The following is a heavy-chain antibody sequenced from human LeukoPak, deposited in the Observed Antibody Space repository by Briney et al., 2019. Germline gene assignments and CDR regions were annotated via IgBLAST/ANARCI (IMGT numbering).Heavy chain of an antibody. CDR3: AKDGRRGYYYYMDV. CDR2: ISYDGSNK. D-gene: IGHD3-10*01. CDR1: GFTFSSYA. J-gene: IGHJ6*03. Sequence: GRSLRLSCAASGFTFSSYAMHWVRQAPGKGLEWVAVISYDGSNKYYADSVKGRFTISRDNSKNTLYLQMNSLRAEDTAVYYCAKDGRRGYYYYMDVWGKGTTVTVSS. V-gene: IGHV3-30-3*01.